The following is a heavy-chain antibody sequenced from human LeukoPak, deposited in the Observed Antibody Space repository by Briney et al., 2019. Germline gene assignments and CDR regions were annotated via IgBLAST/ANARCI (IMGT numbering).Heavy chain of an antibody. J-gene: IGHJ3*01. CDR1: GFTFNSYW. Sequence: GGSLRLSCAASGFTFNSYWMHWVRQAPGEGLVWVSRINIDGSSTSYADSVKGLFTFSRDNLKNMLYLQMNSLRAEDTAVYYCASSRSRGRIYACVVWGEGTMV. CDR2: INIDGSST. D-gene: IGHD2-15*01. V-gene: IGHV3-74*01. CDR3: ASSRSRGRIYACVV.